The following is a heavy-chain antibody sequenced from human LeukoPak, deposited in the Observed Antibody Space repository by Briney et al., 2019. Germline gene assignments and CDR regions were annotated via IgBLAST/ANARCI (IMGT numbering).Heavy chain of an antibody. CDR1: GGSFSGYY. CDR2: TNHSGST. D-gene: IGHD3-22*01. CDR3: ARGLYYYDSSGFDP. V-gene: IGHV4-34*01. J-gene: IGHJ5*02. Sequence: PSETLSLTCAVYGGSFSGYYWSWIRQPPGKGLEWIGETNHSGSTNYNPSLKSRVTISVDTSKNQFSLKLSSVTAADTAVYYCARGLYYYDSSGFDPWGQGTLVTVSS.